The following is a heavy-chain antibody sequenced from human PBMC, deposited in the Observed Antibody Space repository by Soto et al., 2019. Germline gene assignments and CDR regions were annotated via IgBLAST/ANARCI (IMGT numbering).Heavy chain of an antibody. Sequence: EVQLVESGGGLVQPGRSLRLSCAASGFTFDDYAMHWVRQAPGKGLEWVSGISWNSGSIGYADSVKGRFTISRDNAKNSLYLQMNSLRAEATALYYCAKDISPVVGYFQHWGQGTLVTVSS. CDR2: ISWNSGSI. V-gene: IGHV3-9*01. J-gene: IGHJ1*01. D-gene: IGHD2-2*01. CDR1: GFTFDDYA. CDR3: AKDISPVVGYFQH.